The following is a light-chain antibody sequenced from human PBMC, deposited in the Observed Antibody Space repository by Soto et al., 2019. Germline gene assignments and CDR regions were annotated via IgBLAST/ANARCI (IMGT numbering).Light chain of an antibody. Sequence: DIQMTQSPSSVSASVGDRVTITCRASQGISSWLAWYQRKPGKAPKLLIYAASSLQGGVPSRFSGSGSGTDFTLTIRILQPEDFATYYCQQANTFPLPFGGGTKVEIK. CDR3: QQANTFPLP. J-gene: IGKJ4*01. V-gene: IGKV1D-12*01. CDR2: AAS. CDR1: QGISSW.